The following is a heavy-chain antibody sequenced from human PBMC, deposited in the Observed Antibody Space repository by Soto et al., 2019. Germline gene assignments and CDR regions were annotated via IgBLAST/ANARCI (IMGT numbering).Heavy chain of an antibody. CDR2: INPNSGGT. CDR3: SRQYCASNTCHNWFDP. J-gene: IGHJ5*01. CDR1: GYIFTDYY. D-gene: IGHD2-2*01. Sequence: ASVKVSCKASGYIFTDYYMNWVRQAPGQGLEWMGWINPNSGGTNYAQKFQGRVTMTTDTSITTAYMELSGLRSDDTAVYYCSRQYCASNTCHNWFDPWGQGTLVTVSS. V-gene: IGHV1-2*02.